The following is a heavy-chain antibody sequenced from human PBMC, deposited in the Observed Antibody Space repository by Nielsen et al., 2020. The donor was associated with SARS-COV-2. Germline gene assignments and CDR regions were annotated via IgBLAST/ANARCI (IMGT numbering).Heavy chain of an antibody. CDR1: GFTVSSNY. V-gene: IGHV3-53*04. CDR3: ARDLLGGGYDSTGLDAFDI. CDR2: IYSGGST. J-gene: IGHJ3*02. D-gene: IGHD3-22*01. Sequence: GGSLRLSCAASGFTVSSNYMSWVRQAPGKGLEWVSVIYSGGSTYYADSVKGRFTISRHNSKNTLYLQMNSLRAEDTAVYYCARDLLGGGYDSTGLDAFDIWGQGTMVTVSS.